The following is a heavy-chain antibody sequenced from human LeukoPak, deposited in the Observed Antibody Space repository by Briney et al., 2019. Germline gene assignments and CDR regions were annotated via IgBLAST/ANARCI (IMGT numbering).Heavy chain of an antibody. D-gene: IGHD3-22*01. J-gene: IGHJ4*02. CDR2: ISSSSSYT. Sequence: RQAAGKGVEWVXYISSSSSYTNYADSVKGRFTISRDNAKNSLYLQMNSLRAEDTAVYYCARAQVAYYYDSSGYYYGYWGQGTLVTVSS. CDR3: ARAQVAYYYDSSGYYYGY. V-gene: IGHV3-11*06.